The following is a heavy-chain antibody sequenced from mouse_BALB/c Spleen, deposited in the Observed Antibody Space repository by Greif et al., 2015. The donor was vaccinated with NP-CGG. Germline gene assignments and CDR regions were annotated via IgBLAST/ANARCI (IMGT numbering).Heavy chain of an antibody. Sequence: VQLQQSGPGLVKPSQSLSLTCSVTGYSITSGYYWNWIRQFPGNKLEWMGYISYDGGNNYNPSLKNRISITRDTSKNQFFLKLNSVTTEDTATYYCASYYGSSYFDYWGQGTTLTVSS. V-gene: IGHV3-6*02. J-gene: IGHJ2*01. CDR3: ASYYGSSYFDY. CDR2: ISYDGGN. D-gene: IGHD1-1*01. CDR1: GYSITSGYY.